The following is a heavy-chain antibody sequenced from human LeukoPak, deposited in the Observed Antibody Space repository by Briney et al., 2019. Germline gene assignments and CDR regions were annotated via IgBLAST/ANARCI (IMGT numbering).Heavy chain of an antibody. Sequence: GGSLRLSCAAAGFTFSSYEMNWVRQAPGKGLEWVSYISSSGSTIYYADSVKGRFTISRDNAKNSLYLQMNSLRAEDTAVYYCAELGITMIGGVWGQGTLVTVSS. CDR2: ISSSGSTI. V-gene: IGHV3-48*03. D-gene: IGHD3-10*02. J-gene: IGHJ4*02. CDR3: AELGITMIGGV. CDR1: GFTFSSYE.